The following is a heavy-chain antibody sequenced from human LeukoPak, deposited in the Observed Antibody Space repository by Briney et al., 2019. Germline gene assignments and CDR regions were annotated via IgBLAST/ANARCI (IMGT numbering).Heavy chain of an antibody. CDR2: TIPIFGTA. V-gene: IGHV1-69*13. D-gene: IGHD2-2*01. CDR3: ARGGNGYCSSTSCPARLTYYYYYMDV. J-gene: IGHJ6*03. CDR1: GGTFSSYA. Sequence: ASVKVSCKASGGTFSSYAISWARQAPGQGLEWMGGTIPIFGTANYAQKFQGRVTITADESTSTAYMELSSLRSEDTAVYYCARGGNGYCSSTSCPARLTYYYYYMDVWGKGTTVTVSS.